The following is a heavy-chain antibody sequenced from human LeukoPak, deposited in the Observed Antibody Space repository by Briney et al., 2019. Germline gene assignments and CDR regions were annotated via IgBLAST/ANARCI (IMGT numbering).Heavy chain of an antibody. V-gene: IGHV3-30*02. CDR1: GFTFSSYG. Sequence: GGSLRLSCAASGFTFSSYGMHWVRQAPGKGLEWVVFIRYDGSNKYYADSVKGRFTISRDNSKNTLYLQMNSLRAEDTAVYYCAKKPDFWSGYYQGVDWFDPWGQGTLVTVSS. CDR2: IRYDGSNK. CDR3: AKKPDFWSGYYQGVDWFDP. J-gene: IGHJ5*02. D-gene: IGHD3-3*01.